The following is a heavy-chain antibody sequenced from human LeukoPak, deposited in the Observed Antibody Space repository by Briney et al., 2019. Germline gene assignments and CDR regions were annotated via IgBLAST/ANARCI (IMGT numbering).Heavy chain of an antibody. D-gene: IGHD2-15*01. J-gene: IGHJ3*02. CDR2: IIPIFGTA. CDR1: GGTFSSYA. V-gene: IGHV1-69*13. Sequence: GASVKVSCKASGGTFSSYAISWVRQAPGQGLEWMGGIIPIFGTANYAQKFQGRVTTTADESTSTAYMELSSLRSEDTAVYYCARDQKDRDAFDIWGQGTMVTVSS. CDR3: ARDQKDRDAFDI.